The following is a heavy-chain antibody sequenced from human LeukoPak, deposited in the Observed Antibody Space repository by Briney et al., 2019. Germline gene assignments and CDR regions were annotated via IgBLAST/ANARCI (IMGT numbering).Heavy chain of an antibody. J-gene: IGHJ4*02. CDR2: ISSSSSYI. CDR1: GFTFSRYS. V-gene: IGHV3-21*01. CDR3: ARDPAFEYSSSWGFDY. Sequence: GGSLRLSCAASGFTFSRYSMNWVRQAPGKGLEWVSSISSSSSYIYYADSVKGRFTISRDNAKNSLYLQMNSLRAEDTAVYYCARDPAFEYSSSWGFDYWGQGTLVTVSS. D-gene: IGHD6-6*01.